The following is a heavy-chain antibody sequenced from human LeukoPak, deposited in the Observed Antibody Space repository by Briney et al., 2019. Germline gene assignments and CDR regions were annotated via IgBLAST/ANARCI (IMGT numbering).Heavy chain of an antibody. D-gene: IGHD3-10*01. V-gene: IGHV4-59*01. J-gene: IGHJ4*02. CDR3: ARLEGNYWYFDS. CDR1: GGSIRTDY. CDR2: IHYSGSI. Sequence: SETPSLTCTVSGGSIRTDYWNWIRQPPGKGLEWIGYIHYSGSINYNPSLRSRLTISLDTSNNQFSLKLSSLTAADTALYYCARLEGNYWYFDSWGQGTLVTVPS.